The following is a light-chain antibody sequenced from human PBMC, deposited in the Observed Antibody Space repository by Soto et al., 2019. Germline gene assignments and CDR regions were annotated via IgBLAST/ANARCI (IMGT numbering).Light chain of an antibody. J-gene: IGKJ1*01. CDR2: GAS. CDR3: QQYNIWPPWT. CDR1: QSLSTN. V-gene: IGKV3-15*01. Sequence: EIVMTQSPATLSVSPGEGATLSCRASQSLSTNLAWYQQKPGQAPGLLIYGASTRATGIPARFSGSGSGTEFTLTISSLQSEDFAIYYCQQYNIWPPWTFGQGTKVDIK.